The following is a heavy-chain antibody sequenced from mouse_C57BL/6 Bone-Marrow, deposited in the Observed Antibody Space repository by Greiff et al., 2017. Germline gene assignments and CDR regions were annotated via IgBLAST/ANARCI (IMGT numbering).Heavy chain of an antibody. D-gene: IGHD1-1*01. Sequence: LQESGAELVRPGTSVKVSCKASGYAFTNYLIEWVKQRPGQGLEWIGVINPGSGGTNYNEKFKGKATLTADKSSSTAYMQLSSLTSEDSAVYFCATHYYYGSSYEDYWGQGTTLTVSS. J-gene: IGHJ2*01. V-gene: IGHV1-54*01. CDR1: GYAFTNYL. CDR3: ATHYYYGSSYEDY. CDR2: INPGSGGT.